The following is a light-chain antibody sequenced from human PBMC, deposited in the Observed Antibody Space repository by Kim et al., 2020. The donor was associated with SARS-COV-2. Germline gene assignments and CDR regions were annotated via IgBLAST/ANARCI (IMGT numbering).Light chain of an antibody. V-gene: IGKV1-33*01. CDR3: QQYYHLPYT. J-gene: IGKJ2*01. Sequence: ITNYLNWYQQKPGTAPKLLICDASNLEIGVPPRFSGSGSGTDFTLTITSLQPEDFATYFCQQYYHLPYTFGQGTKLEI. CDR2: DAS. CDR1: ITNY.